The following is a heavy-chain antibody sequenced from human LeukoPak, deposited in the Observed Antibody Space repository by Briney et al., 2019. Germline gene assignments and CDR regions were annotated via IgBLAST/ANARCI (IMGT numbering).Heavy chain of an antibody. D-gene: IGHD6-19*01. J-gene: IGHJ5*02. Sequence: GESLKISCKGSGYSFTSYWIGWVRQMPGKGLEAMGIIYPGDSDTRYSPSFQGQVTISDDTSISTAYLQRSTLKASETAMYYCARGSAAVAGTGFDTWGQGTLVTVSS. V-gene: IGHV5-51*01. CDR1: GYSFTSYW. CDR3: ARGSAAVAGTGFDT. CDR2: IYPGDSDT.